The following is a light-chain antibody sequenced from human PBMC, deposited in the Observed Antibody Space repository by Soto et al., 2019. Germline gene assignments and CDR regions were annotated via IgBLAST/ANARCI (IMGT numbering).Light chain of an antibody. J-gene: IGLJ1*01. CDR2: EVS. V-gene: IGLV2-14*01. CDR3: SSDTSSSTPG. Sequence: QSVLTQPASVSGSPGQSITISCTGTSSDVGGYNYVSWYQQHPGKAPKLMIYEVSNRPSGVSNRFSGSKSGNTASLTISGRQAEDEADYYCSSDTSSSTPGFGTGTKVTVL. CDR1: SSDVGGYNY.